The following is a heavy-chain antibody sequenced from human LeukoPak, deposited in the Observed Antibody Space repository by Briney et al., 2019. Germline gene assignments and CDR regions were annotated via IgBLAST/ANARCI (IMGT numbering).Heavy chain of an antibody. CDR1: ALTFSSHV. V-gene: IGHV3-33*01. CDR3: ARDFETWYFAF. J-gene: IGHJ4*02. CDR2: IWYDGSNK. Sequence: GGSLRLSCAASALTFSSHVMHWVGQAPGKGLEWVAVIWYDGSNKYYADSVEGRFTISRDNSKNTLFLQINSLRAEDTAVYYCARDFETWYFAFWGQGTLVTVSS.